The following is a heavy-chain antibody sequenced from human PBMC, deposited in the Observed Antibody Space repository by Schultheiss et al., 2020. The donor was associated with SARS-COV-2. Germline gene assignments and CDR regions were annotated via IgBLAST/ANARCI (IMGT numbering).Heavy chain of an antibody. V-gene: IGHV1-18*01. CDR2: ISAYNGNT. J-gene: IGHJ4*02. D-gene: IGHD5-12*01. CDR1: GYTFTSYG. CDR3: ASTLGRGYSGYYYFDY. Sequence: ASVKVSCKASGYTFTSYGISWVRQAPGQGLEWMGWISAYNGNTNYAQKLQGRVTITRDTSASTAYMELRSLRSDDTAVYYCASTLGRGYSGYYYFDYWGQGTLVTVSS.